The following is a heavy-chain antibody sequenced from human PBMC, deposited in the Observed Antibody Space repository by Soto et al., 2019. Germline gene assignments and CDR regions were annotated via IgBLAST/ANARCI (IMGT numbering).Heavy chain of an antibody. CDR2: IYYSGST. CDR3: ARVRFSGSSTNWFDP. D-gene: IGHD2-15*01. J-gene: IGHJ5*02. CDR1: GGSISSGGYY. V-gene: IGHV4-31*03. Sequence: QVQLQESGPGLVKPSQTLSLTCTVSGGSISSGGYYWSWIRQHPGKGLEWIGYIYYSGSTYYNPSLKSRVTISVDTSKNQFSLKLSSVTAADTAVYYCARVRFSGSSTNWFDPWGQETLVTVSS.